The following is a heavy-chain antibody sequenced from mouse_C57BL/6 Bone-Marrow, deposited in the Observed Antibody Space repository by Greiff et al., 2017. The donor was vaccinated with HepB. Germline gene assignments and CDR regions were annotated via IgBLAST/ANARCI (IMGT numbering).Heavy chain of an antibody. CDR1: GFTFSSYG. CDR2: ISSGGSYT. Sequence: EVQGVESGGDLVKPGGSLKLSCAASGFTFSSYGMSWVRQTPDKRLEWVATISSGGSYTYYPDSVKGRFTISRDNAKTTLYLQMSSLKSEDTAMYYCARPYSNYVYFDYWGQGTTLTVSS. CDR3: ARPYSNYVYFDY. J-gene: IGHJ2*01. V-gene: IGHV5-6*01. D-gene: IGHD2-5*01.